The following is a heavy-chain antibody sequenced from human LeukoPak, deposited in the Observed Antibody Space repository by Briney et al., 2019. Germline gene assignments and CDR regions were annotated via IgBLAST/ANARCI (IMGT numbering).Heavy chain of an antibody. CDR1: GYTFTGYY. CDR3: ARDMKGTVTVIYWFDP. J-gene: IGHJ5*02. D-gene: IGHD2-21*02. V-gene: IGHV1-2*02. Sequence: GASVEVSCKASGYTFTGYYMHWVRQAPGQGLEWMGWINPKSGGTNYAQKFQGRATMTRDTSISTAYMELSRLRSDDTAVYYCARDMKGTVTVIYWFDPWGQGTLVTVSS. CDR2: INPKSGGT.